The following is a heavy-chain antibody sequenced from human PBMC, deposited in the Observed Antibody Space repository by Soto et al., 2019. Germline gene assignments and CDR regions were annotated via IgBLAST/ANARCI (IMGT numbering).Heavy chain of an antibody. CDR2: SKNKANKDTS. J-gene: IGHJ4*02. CDR3: ANGRATYGLLTLDY. Sequence: GGTLSLSCAASGVIFSDDYRDWVRQAPGKGLEWVGRSKNKANKDTSEYAASVKGRFIISRDESRNTMYLQMYSLTAGDTAVYYCANGRATYGLLTLDYWGQGTLVTVSS. D-gene: IGHD3-10*01. V-gene: IGHV3-72*01. CDR1: GVIFSDDY.